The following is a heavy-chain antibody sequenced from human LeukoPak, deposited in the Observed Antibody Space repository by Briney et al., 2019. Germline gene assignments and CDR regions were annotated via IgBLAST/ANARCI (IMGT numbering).Heavy chain of an antibody. V-gene: IGHV3-53*01. J-gene: IGHJ4*02. Sequence: GGSLRLSCAASGFTFSSYAMSWVRQAPGKGLEWVSVIYSGGTTYYADSVKGRFTISRDNSKNTLYLQMNSLRAEDTAVYYCARVHHYYDSSGYYYWDYWGQGTLVTVSS. CDR2: IYSGGTT. CDR1: GFTFSSYA. CDR3: ARVHHYYDSSGYYYWDY. D-gene: IGHD3-22*01.